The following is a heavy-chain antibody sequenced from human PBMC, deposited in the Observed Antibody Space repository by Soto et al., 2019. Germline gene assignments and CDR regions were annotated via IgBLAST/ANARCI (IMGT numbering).Heavy chain of an antibody. CDR2: ISGEASST. Sequence: EVKVVESGGGLVQPGGSLRLSCAASGFTFSDNWMHWVRQPPGKGPVWVSRISGEASSTTNADSVKGRFPISRDSATNTVYLQMDSLRVEDTAVYYCTRGGTRTTYWGLFDSWGQGTLVTVSS. CDR3: TRGGTRTTYWGLFDS. CDR1: GFTFSDNW. V-gene: IGHV3-74*01. D-gene: IGHD7-27*01. J-gene: IGHJ4*02.